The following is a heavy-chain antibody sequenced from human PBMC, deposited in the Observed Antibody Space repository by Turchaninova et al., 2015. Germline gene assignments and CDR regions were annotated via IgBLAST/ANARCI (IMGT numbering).Heavy chain of an antibody. CDR1: GFAVNGNGVG. CDR2: IYWDDEE. V-gene: IGHV2-5*02. CDR3: AHDPGDYGGEFDF. J-gene: IGHJ4*02. D-gene: IGHD4-23*01. Sequence: TLTCTVSGFAVNGNGVGVGWFRQPPGKALEWLALIYWDDEERYRPSLKGRLTITKDNSKNQVVLRMTNMDPVDTATYFCAHDPGDYGGEFDFWGPGILVTVSS.